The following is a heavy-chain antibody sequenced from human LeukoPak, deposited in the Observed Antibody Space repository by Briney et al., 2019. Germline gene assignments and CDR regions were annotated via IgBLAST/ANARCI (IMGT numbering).Heavy chain of an antibody. CDR2: ISGSGAGA. D-gene: IGHD6-19*01. J-gene: IGHJ4*02. Sequence: GGSLRLSCAASRFTFSSYAMSWVRQAPGKGLEWVSAISGSGAGAYYADSVKGRFTISRDNSKNTLYLQMNSLRADDTAVYYCAKGSYSSGWANRYWGQGTLVTVSS. CDR3: AKGSYSSGWANRY. CDR1: RFTFSSYA. V-gene: IGHV3-23*01.